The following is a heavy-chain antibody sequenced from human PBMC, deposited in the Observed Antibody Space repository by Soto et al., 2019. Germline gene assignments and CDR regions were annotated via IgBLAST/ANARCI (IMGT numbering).Heavy chain of an antibody. J-gene: IGHJ6*03. CDR2: IIPILGIA. CDR1: GGTFSSYT. V-gene: IGHV1-69*08. D-gene: IGHD6-6*01. CDR3: ARDKMEYSSSSDYYYYYYMDV. Sequence: QVQLVQSGAEVKKPGSSVKVSCKASGGTFSSYTISWVRQAPGQGLEWMGRIIPILGIANYAQKFQGRVTITADNSTSTAYMELSSLRSEDTAVYYCARDKMEYSSSSDYYYYYYMDVWGKGTTVTVSS.